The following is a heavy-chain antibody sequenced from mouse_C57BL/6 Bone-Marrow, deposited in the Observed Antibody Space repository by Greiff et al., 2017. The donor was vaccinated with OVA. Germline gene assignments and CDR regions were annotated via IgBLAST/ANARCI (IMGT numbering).Heavy chain of an antibody. J-gene: IGHJ2*01. CDR3: ARNRGLWLRRWGDY. V-gene: IGHV2-2*01. CDR2: IWSGGGT. Sequence: QVQLQQSGPGLVQPSQSLSITCTVSGFSLTSYCVHWVRQSPGTGLEWLGVIWSGGGTDYNAAFISRLSIRKDNSTSRVVFKMNSLQAEDTARYYCARNRGLWLRRWGDYWGQGTPLTVSA. D-gene: IGHD2-2*01. CDR1: GFSLTSYC.